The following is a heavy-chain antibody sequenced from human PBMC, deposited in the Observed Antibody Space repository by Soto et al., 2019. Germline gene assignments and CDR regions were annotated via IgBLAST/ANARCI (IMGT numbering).Heavy chain of an antibody. Sequence: KASETLSLTCTVSGGSISSYYWSWIRQPAGKGLEWIGRIYTSGSTNYNPSLKRRVTMSVDTSKNQFSLKLSSVTAADTAVYYCARGGSSGWYYYYGMDVWGQGTTVTVSS. V-gene: IGHV4-4*07. CDR3: ARGGSSGWYYYYGMDV. CDR1: GGSISSYY. D-gene: IGHD6-19*01. J-gene: IGHJ6*02. CDR2: IYTSGST.